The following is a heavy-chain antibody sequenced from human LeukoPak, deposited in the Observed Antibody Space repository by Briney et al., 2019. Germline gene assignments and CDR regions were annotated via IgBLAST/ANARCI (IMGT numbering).Heavy chain of an antibody. Sequence: PAESLTLSCAASGFTFSSYWMSWVRQAPGKGLEWVANIKQDGSEKYYVDSVKGRFTISRDNAKNSLYLQMNSLRAEDTAVYYCEREMGCSGGGWYVAFCGWGQRTMVTVSS. CDR2: IKQDGSEK. CDR3: EREMGCSGGGWYVAFCG. CDR1: GFTFSSYW. J-gene: IGHJ3*01. D-gene: IGHD2-15*01. V-gene: IGHV3-7*01.